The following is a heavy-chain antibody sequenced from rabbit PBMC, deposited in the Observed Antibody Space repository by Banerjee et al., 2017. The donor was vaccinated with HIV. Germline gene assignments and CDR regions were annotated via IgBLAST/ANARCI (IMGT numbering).Heavy chain of an antibody. CDR1: GFDFSTYG. D-gene: IGHD4-2*01. V-gene: IGHV1S47*01. CDR2: IDPVSGRT. Sequence: QEQLKETGGGLVQPGGSLALSCKASGFDFSTYGVSWVRQAPGKGLEWIGYIDPVSGRTYYASWVNGRFTISSHNAQNTLYLQLSSLTVADTATYFCARVIPAGSNDPYYFNLWGPGTLVTVS. CDR3: ARVIPAGSNDPYYFNL. J-gene: IGHJ4*01.